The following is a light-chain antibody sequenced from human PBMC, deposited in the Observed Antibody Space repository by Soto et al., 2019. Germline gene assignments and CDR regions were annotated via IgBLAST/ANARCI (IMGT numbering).Light chain of an antibody. Sequence: DIQLTQSPCTLSLSPGERATLSCRAGQGISTWLAWYQQKSGQAPRLLIYRASSLASGIPARFSGSGSGTEFTLTISSLQSDDFAAYYCQQYNSYSRTFGRGTKVDI. J-gene: IGKJ1*01. CDR3: QQYNSYSRT. CDR2: RAS. CDR1: QGISTW. V-gene: IGKV1-5*03.